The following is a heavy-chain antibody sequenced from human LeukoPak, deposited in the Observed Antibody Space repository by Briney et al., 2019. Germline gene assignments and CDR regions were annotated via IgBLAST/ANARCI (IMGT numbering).Heavy chain of an antibody. J-gene: IGHJ4*02. D-gene: IGHD3-22*01. Sequence: GGSLRLSCTASGLTFSTSGFNWVRQAPGKGLEWVASIGPTGSDRYHADSIKGRFTISRDNANNFLYLQMNSLRAEDTAVYYCATKTKAPHYDFGGQEPLLPVSS. V-gene: IGHV3-21*06. CDR2: IGPTGSDR. CDR3: ATKTKAPHYDF. CDR1: GLTFSTSG.